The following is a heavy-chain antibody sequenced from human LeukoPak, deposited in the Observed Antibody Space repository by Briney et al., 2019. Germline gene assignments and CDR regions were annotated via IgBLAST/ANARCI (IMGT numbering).Heavy chain of an antibody. Sequence: SETLSLTRTVSGGSISSYYWSWIRQPAGKGLEWIGRIYISGSTNYNPTLKSRVTMSVDTSKNQLSLKLSSVTAADTAVYYCARDTDGYYYDSSGSPFDYWGQGTLVTVSS. J-gene: IGHJ4*02. V-gene: IGHV4-4*07. CDR1: GGSISSYY. CDR3: ARDTDGYYYDSSGSPFDY. CDR2: IYISGST. D-gene: IGHD3-22*01.